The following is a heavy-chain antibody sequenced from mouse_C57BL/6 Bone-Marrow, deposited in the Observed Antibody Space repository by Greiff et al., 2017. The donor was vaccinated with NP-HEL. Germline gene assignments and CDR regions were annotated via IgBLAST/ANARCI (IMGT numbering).Heavy chain of an antibody. J-gene: IGHJ4*01. D-gene: IGHD1-1*01. Sequence: QVQLKQSGPGLVQPSQSLSITCTVSGFSLTSYGVHWVRQPPGKGLEWLGVIWSGGSTDYNAAFISRLSISKDNSKSQVFFKMNSLQADDTAIYYCAKNDYGSSPHAMDYWGQGTSVTVSS. CDR2: IWSGGST. CDR1: GFSLTSYG. V-gene: IGHV2-4*01. CDR3: AKNDYGSSPHAMDY.